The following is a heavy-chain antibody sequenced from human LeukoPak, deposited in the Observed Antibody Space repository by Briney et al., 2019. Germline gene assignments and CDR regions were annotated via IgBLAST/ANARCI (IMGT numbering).Heavy chain of an antibody. J-gene: IGHJ6*03. CDR2: IIPIFGTA. CDR3: ARDRRGTIFGVVTERPYYYYYYMDV. D-gene: IGHD3-3*01. Sequence: SVKVSCKASGGTFSSYAISWVRQAPGQGLEWMGRIIPIFGTANYAQKFQGRVTITTDESTITAYMELSSLRSEDTAVYYCARDRRGTIFGVVTERPYYYYYYMDVWGKGTTVTVSS. CDR1: GGTFSSYA. V-gene: IGHV1-69*05.